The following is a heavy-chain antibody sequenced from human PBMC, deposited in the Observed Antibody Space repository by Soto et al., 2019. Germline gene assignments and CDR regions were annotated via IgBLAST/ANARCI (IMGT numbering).Heavy chain of an antibody. D-gene: IGHD3-22*01. Sequence: PSETLSLTCTVSGGSISSGGYYWSWIRQHPGKGLEWIGYIYYSGSTYYNPSLKSRVTISVDTSKNQFSLKLSSVTAADTAVYYCARFYDSSGEVDYWGQGTLVTVSS. J-gene: IGHJ4*02. CDR2: IYYSGST. CDR3: ARFYDSSGEVDY. CDR1: GGSISSGGYY. V-gene: IGHV4-31*03.